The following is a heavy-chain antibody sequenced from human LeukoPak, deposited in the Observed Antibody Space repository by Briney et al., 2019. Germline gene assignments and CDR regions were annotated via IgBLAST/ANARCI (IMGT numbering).Heavy chain of an antibody. V-gene: IGHV1-46*01. D-gene: IGHD5-18*01. CDR2: INPSSGST. Sequence: ASVKVSCKASGYTFTTYYMHWVRQAPGQGLEWMGIINPSSGSTSYAQKFQGRVTMTRDTSTSTVYMELSSLRSEDTAIYYCARVLGAHRYGSIDHWGQGTLVTVTS. J-gene: IGHJ4*02. CDR1: GYTFTTYY. CDR3: ARVLGAHRYGSIDH.